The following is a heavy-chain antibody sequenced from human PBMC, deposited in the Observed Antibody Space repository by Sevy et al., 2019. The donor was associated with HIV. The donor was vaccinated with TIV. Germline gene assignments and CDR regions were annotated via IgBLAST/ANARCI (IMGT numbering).Heavy chain of an antibody. J-gene: IGHJ5*02. CDR2: IYYSGST. D-gene: IGHD3-3*01. Sequence: SETLTLTCSVSGGSMRNFYWSWMRQPPGKGLEWIGNIYYSGSTNYNPSLKSRVTMSLDTSKNQFSLKLSSVTAADTAVYYCARSGFLEWAGSTRGPRNWFDPWGQGTLVTVSS. CDR3: ARSGFLEWAGSTRGPRNWFDP. CDR1: GGSMRNFY. V-gene: IGHV4-59*13.